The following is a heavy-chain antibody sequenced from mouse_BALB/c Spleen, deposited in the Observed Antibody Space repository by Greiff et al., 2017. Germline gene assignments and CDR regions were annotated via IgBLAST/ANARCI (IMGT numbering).Heavy chain of an antibody. CDR3: ARHGGTYYGNYDAMDY. D-gene: IGHD2-10*01. Sequence: EVQLVESGGDLVKPGGSLTLSCAASGFTFSSYGMSWVRQPPDKRLEWVATISSGGSYTYYPDSVKGRFTISRDNAKNTLYLQMSSLKSEDTAMYYCARHGGTYYGNYDAMDYWGQGTSVTVSS. CDR2: ISSGGSYT. CDR1: GFTFSSYG. V-gene: IGHV5-6*01. J-gene: IGHJ4*01.